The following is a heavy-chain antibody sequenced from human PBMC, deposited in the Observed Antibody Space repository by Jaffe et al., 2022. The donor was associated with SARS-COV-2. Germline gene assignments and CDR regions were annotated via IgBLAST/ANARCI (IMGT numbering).Heavy chain of an antibody. D-gene: IGHD6-13*01. V-gene: IGHV3-21*01. J-gene: IGHJ4*02. CDR1: GFTFSSYS. Sequence: EVQLVESGGGLVKPGGSLRLSCAASGFTFSSYSMNWVRQAPGKGLEWVSSISSSSSYIYYADSVKGRFTISRDNAKNSLYLQMNSLRAEDTAVYYCARDGGIAAAGTDYWGQGTLVTVSS. CDR3: ARDGGIAAAGTDY. CDR2: ISSSSSYI.